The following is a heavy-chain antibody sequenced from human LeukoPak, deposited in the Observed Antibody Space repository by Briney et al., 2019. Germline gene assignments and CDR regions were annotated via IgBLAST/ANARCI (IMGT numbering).Heavy chain of an antibody. J-gene: IGHJ4*02. CDR2: INPSGGST. CDR1: GYTFTSYY. CDR3: ARDAPVVRGVIIAFDY. V-gene: IGHV1-46*01. D-gene: IGHD3-10*01. Sequence: ASVKVSCKASGYTFTSYYMHWVRQAPGQGLEWMGIINPSGGSTSYAQKFQGRVTMTRDTSTSTVYMELSSLRSEGTALYYCARDAPVVRGVIIAFDYWGQGTLVTVSS.